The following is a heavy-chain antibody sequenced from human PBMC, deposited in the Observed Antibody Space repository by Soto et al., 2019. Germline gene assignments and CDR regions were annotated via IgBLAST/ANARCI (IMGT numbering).Heavy chain of an antibody. CDR3: ARAKCDFWSGCSCLGLYYLDF. D-gene: IGHD3-3*01. Sequence: EVQLVESGGGLVQPGGSLRLSCAASGFTFSSYWMTWVRQAPGKGLEWVANINQDGSEKYYVDSVKGRFTISRDDAKNSLYLQMNSLRAEDTAVYYCARAKCDFWSGCSCLGLYYLDFWGRGTLVTVST. CDR1: GFTFSSYW. V-gene: IGHV3-7*03. J-gene: IGHJ4*02. CDR2: INQDGSEK.